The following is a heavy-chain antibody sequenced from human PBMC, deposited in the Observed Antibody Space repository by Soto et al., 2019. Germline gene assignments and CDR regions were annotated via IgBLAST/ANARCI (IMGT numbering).Heavy chain of an antibody. CDR1: GVSITSGAYY. CDR3: ARGLHYYDSSGYFNWFDP. Sequence: SETLSLTCTLSGVSITSGAYYWTWVRQHPGKGLEWIGYIYYNGNTYFSPSLKSRLTISIDTSKNQFSLKLSSVTAADTAVYYCARGLHYYDSSGYFNWFDPWGQGTLVTVSS. CDR2: IYYNGNT. D-gene: IGHD3-22*01. V-gene: IGHV4-31*03. J-gene: IGHJ5*02.